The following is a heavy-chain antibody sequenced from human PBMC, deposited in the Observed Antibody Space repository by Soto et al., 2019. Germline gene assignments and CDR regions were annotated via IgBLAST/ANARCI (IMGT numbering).Heavy chain of an antibody. Sequence: QVQLQQWGAGLLKPSETLSLTCAVYGGSFSDYSWSWIRQPPGKGLEWIGEINHSGSTNYNPSLKRRVTISLDTSKNQFSLKLSSVTAADTAVYYCARGPTGSGWYGYWFDPWGQGTLVTVSS. J-gene: IGHJ5*02. CDR2: INHSGST. D-gene: IGHD6-19*01. CDR1: GGSFSDYS. V-gene: IGHV4-34*01. CDR3: ARGPTGSGWYGYWFDP.